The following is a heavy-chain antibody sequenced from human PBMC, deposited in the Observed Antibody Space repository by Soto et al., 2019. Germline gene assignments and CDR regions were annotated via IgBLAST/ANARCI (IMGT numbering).Heavy chain of an antibody. CDR1: GFTFSSYG. CDR3: ARDRRVRGVITDDAFDI. D-gene: IGHD3-10*01. J-gene: IGHJ3*02. Sequence: QVQLVESGGGVVQPGRSLRLSCAASGFTFSSYGMHWVRQAPGKGLEWVAVILYDGSNKYYADSVKGRFTISRDNSKNTVYLQMNSLRAEDTAVYYCARDRRVRGVITDDAFDIWGQGTMVTVSS. V-gene: IGHV3-33*01. CDR2: ILYDGSNK.